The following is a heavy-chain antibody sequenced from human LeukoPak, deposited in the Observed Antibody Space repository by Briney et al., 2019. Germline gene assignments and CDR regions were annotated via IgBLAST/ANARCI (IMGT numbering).Heavy chain of an antibody. D-gene: IGHD5-12*01. CDR1: GGSLSSYY. CDR3: ARVFSGYDSYYYYYMDV. J-gene: IGHJ6*03. Sequence: SETLSLTCTVSGGSLSSYYWSWIRQPAGKGLEWIGRIYTSGSTNYNPSLKSRVTMSVDTSKNQFSLKLSSVTAADTAVYYCARVFSGYDSYYYYYMDVWGKGTTVTISS. CDR2: IYTSGST. V-gene: IGHV4-4*07.